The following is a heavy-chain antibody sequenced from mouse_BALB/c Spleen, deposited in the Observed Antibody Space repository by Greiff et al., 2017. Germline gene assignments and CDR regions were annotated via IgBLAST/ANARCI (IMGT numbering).Heavy chain of an antibody. CDR2: ISSGSSTI. J-gene: IGHJ2*01. D-gene: IGHD2-3*01. Sequence: VQLKESGGGLVQPGGSRKLSCAASGFTFSSFGMHWVRQAPEKGLEWVAYISSGSSTIYYADTVKGRFTISRDNPKNTLFLQMTSLRSEDTAMYYCAKGGYYRVPYYFDYWGQGTTLTVSS. CDR1: GFTFSSFG. CDR3: AKGGYYRVPYYFDY. V-gene: IGHV5-17*02.